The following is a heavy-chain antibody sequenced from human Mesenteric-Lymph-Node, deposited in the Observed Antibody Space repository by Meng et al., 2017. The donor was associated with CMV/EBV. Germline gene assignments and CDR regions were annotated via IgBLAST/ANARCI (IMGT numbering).Heavy chain of an antibody. D-gene: IGHD3-3*01. V-gene: IGHV3-74*01. J-gene: IGHJ4*02. Sequence: GESLKISCAASGFTFSGDWMHWVRQAPGKGLMLVSRINGDGTGSGYADSVKGRFTISRDNANNMLYLQLDSLRAEDTAVYYCARDIAPRATIFGVEYDYWGQGTLVTVSS. CDR2: INGDGTGS. CDR1: GFTFSGDW. CDR3: ARDIAPRATIFGVEYDY.